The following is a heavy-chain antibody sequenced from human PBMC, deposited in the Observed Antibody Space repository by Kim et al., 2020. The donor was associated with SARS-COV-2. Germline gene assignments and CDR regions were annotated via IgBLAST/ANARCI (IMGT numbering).Heavy chain of an antibody. CDR3: AREYCSIIIDH. J-gene: IGHJ4*02. CDR2: INPNSGGT. Sequence: ASVKVSCKASGYTFTGYYMHWVRQAPGQGLEWMGWINPNSGGTSYAQKFQGRVTMTRDTSISTAYMELSRLRSDDTAVYYCAREYCSIIIDHWGQETPVVLSS. CDR1: GYTFTGYY. V-gene: IGHV1-2*02. D-gene: IGHD6-13*01.